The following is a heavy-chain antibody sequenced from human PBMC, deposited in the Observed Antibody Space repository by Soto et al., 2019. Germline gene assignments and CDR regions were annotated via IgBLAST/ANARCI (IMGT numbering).Heavy chain of an antibody. D-gene: IGHD2-2*01. CDR3: ARDPGRSSNRWTVRQVADGDYYVMDV. V-gene: IGHV1-69*06. CDR2: IIPIFGTT. Sequence: QVQLVQSGAEVKKPGSSVKVSCKASGGTFSSDAISWVRQAPGQGLEWVGGIIPIFGTTKYAQKFQGRVTIITDTSTTTAYLELSSLRSEDTAIYYCARDPGRSSNRWTVRQVADGDYYVMDVWGQGTTVTVSS. CDR1: GGTFSSDA. J-gene: IGHJ6*02.